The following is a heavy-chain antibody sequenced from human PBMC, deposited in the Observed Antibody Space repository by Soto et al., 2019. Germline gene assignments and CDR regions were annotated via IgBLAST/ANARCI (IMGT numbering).Heavy chain of an antibody. CDR3: ARDQWDGSGSYLGRAPGVGYYYGMDV. Sequence: QVQLVQSGAEVKKPGSSVKVSCKASGGTFSSYAISWVRQAPGQGLEWMGGIIPILGTANYAQKFKGRVTINADESTSTAYMELSSLRSEDTAVYYCARDQWDGSGSYLGRAPGVGYYYGMDVWGQGTTVNGSS. J-gene: IGHJ6*02. V-gene: IGHV1-69*01. CDR1: GGTFSSYA. D-gene: IGHD3-10*01. CDR2: IIPILGTA.